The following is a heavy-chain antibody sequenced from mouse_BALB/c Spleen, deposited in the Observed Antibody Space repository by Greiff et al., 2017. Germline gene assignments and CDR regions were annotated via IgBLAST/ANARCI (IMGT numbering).Heavy chain of an antibody. D-gene: IGHD2-14*01. CDR2: IWSGGST. J-gene: IGHJ4*01. CDR1: GFSLTSYG. CDR3: ARKGRYDDYYAMDD. V-gene: IGHV2-2*02. Sequence: VQVVESGPGLVQPSQSLSITCTVSGFSLTSYGVHWVRQSPGKGLEWLGVIWSGGSTDYNAAFISRLSISKDNSKSQVFFKMNSLQANDTAIDYCARKGRYDDYYAMDDWGQGTSVTVSS.